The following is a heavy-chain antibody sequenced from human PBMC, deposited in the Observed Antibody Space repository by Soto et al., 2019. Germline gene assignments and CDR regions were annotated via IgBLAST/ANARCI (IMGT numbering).Heavy chain of an antibody. CDR3: ARERTVPGNDY. V-gene: IGHV1-3*01. CDR1: GYTFTSYA. CDR2: INAGNGNT. Sequence: ASVKVSCKASGYTFTSYAMHWVRQAPGQRLEWMGWINAGNGNTKYSQKFQGRVTMTRNTSISTAYMELSSLRSEDTAVYYCARERTVPGNDYWGQGTLVTVSS. D-gene: IGHD6-19*01. J-gene: IGHJ4*02.